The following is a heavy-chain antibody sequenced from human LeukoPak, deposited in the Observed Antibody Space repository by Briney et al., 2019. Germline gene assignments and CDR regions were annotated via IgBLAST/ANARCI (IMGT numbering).Heavy chain of an antibody. V-gene: IGHV3-33*01. CDR2: IYYDGSNE. CDR3: ARVGYPGIGYPIDY. CDR1: GFPFTSYG. D-gene: IGHD3-22*01. J-gene: IGHJ4*02. Sequence: PGGSLRLSCAASGFPFTSYGMHWVRQAPGKGLEWVAVIYYDGSNEYYADSAKGRFTISRDTSKNTLYLQMNSLTADDTAVYYCARVGYPGIGYPIDYWGQGTLVTVSS.